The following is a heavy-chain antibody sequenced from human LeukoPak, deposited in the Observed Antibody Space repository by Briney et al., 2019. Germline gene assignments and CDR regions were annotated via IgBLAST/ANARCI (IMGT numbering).Heavy chain of an antibody. CDR1: GYTFNTYS. Sequence: GASVKVSCKASGYTFNTYSIDWVRQAPGQGPEWVGWINAHTGNPTYAQGFTGRFVFSLDTSVSTAYLQISSLRAEDTAVYYCAREGLRLDYWGQGTLVTVSS. J-gene: IGHJ4*02. CDR3: AREGLRLDY. CDR2: INAHTGNP. V-gene: IGHV7-4-1*02.